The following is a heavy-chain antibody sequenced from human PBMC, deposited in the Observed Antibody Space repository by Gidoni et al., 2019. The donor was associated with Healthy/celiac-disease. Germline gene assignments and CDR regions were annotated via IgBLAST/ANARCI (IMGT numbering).Heavy chain of an antibody. CDR3: AHNQRYGISSHWFDP. CDR2: IYWTDDK. CDR1: GISLSTSGVG. Sequence: QITLKESGPTRVKPTKTLTRTCTFSGISLSTSGVGVGWIRQPPGKALEWLALIYWTDDKRYSTSLKSRLTITKATSKNHVFLTMTNMDPVDTATYYCAHNQRYGISSHWFDPWGQGTLVTVSS. J-gene: IGHJ5*02. D-gene: IGHD6-6*01. V-gene: IGHV2-5*01.